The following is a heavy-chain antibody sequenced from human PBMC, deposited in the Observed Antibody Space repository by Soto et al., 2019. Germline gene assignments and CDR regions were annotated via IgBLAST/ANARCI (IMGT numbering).Heavy chain of an antibody. D-gene: IGHD3-9*01. CDR1: GGSISSGDYY. Sequence: PSETLSLTCTVSGGSISSGDYYWSWIRQPPGKGLEWIGYIYYSGSTYYNPSLKSRVTISVDTSKNQFSLKLSSVTAADTAVYYCARADVNYDILTGTTHFDYWGQGTLVTV. CDR3: ARADVNYDILTGTTHFDY. CDR2: IYYSGST. V-gene: IGHV4-30-4*01. J-gene: IGHJ4*02.